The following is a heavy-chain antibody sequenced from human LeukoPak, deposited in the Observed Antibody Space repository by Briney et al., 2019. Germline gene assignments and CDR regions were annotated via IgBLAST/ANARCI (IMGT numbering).Heavy chain of an antibody. J-gene: IGHJ6*04. CDR3: AELGITMIGGV. V-gene: IGHV3-48*03. CDR2: ISSSGSTI. D-gene: IGHD3-10*02. Sequence: GGSLRLSCAASGFTFSSYEMNWVRQAPGKELEGVSYISSSGSTIYYADSVKGRFTISRDNAKNSLYLQMNSLRAEDTAVYYCAELGITMIGGVWGKGTTVTISS. CDR1: GFTFSSYE.